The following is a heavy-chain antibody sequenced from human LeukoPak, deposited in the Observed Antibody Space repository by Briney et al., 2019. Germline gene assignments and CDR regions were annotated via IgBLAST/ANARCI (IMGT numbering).Heavy chain of an antibody. CDR3: ARDLYIAAAGNWFDP. J-gene: IGHJ5*02. Sequence: SETLSLTCTVSGGSISSYYWSWIRQSPGKGLEWIGYIYNSGSTNYNPSLKSRVTISVDTSKNQFSLKLSSVTAADTAVYYCARDLYIAAAGNWFDPWGQGTLVTVSS. CDR1: GGSISSYY. D-gene: IGHD6-13*01. V-gene: IGHV4-59*12. CDR2: IYNSGST.